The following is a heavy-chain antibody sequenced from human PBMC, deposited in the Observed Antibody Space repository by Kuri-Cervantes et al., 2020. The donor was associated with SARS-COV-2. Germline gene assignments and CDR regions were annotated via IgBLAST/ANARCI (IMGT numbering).Heavy chain of an antibody. CDR1: GYTFTSYY. V-gene: IGHV1-46*01. CDR2: INPSGGIT. D-gene: IGHD1-26*01. CDR3: ARAEEYSGIPNPKPFDP. J-gene: IGHJ5*02. Sequence: ASVKVSCKASGYTFTSYYMHWVRQAPGQGLEWMGIINPSGGITSYAQKFQGRVTMTRDTSTSTVYMELSSLRSEDTAVYYCARAEEYSGIPNPKPFDPWGQGTLVTVSS.